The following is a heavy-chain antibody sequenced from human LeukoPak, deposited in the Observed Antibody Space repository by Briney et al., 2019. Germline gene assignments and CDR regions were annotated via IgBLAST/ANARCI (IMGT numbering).Heavy chain of an antibody. CDR3: AREPYYYGSGSHMGNWFDP. CDR1: GFTFSDYY. V-gene: IGHV3-11*01. CDR2: ISSSGSTI. J-gene: IGHJ5*02. Sequence: PGGSLRLSCAASGFTFSDYYMSWIRQAPGKGLEWVSYISSSGSTIYYADSVKGRFTISRDNAKNSLYLQMNSLRAEDTAVYYCAREPYYYGSGSHMGNWFDPWGQGTLVTVSS. D-gene: IGHD3-10*01.